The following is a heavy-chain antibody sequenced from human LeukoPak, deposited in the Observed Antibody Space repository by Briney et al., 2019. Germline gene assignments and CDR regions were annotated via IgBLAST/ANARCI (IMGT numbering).Heavy chain of an antibody. CDR2: ISAYNGNT. V-gene: IGHV1-18*01. J-gene: IGHJ4*02. D-gene: IGHD6-19*01. CDR3: ARGGRIAVAENYFDY. CDR1: GYTFTSYG. Sequence: ASVKVSCKASGYTFTSYGISWVRQAPGQGLEWMGWISAYNGNTNYAQKLQGRVTMTTDTSTSTAYMELRSLRSDDTAVYYCARGGRIAVAENYFDYWGQGTLVTVSP.